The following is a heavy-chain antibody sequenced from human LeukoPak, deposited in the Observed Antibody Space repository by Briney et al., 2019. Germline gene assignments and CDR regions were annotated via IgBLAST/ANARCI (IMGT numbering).Heavy chain of an antibody. J-gene: IGHJ4*02. Sequence: GASVKVSCKASGYTFTSYGISWVRQAPGQGLEWMGWIGAYNGNTNYAQKLQGRVTMTTDTSTSTAYMELRSLRSDDTAVYYCARFSIRGSYYYDSSGYYLIDYWGQGTLVTVSS. V-gene: IGHV1-18*01. CDR1: GYTFTSYG. CDR3: ARFSIRGSYYYDSSGYYLIDY. D-gene: IGHD3-22*01. CDR2: IGAYNGNT.